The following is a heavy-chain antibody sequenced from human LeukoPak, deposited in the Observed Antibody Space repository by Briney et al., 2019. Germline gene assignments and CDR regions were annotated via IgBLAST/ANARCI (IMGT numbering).Heavy chain of an antibody. D-gene: IGHD6-13*01. CDR3: ASPSPGSVAAAEY. V-gene: IGHV3-53*01. Sequence: PGGSLRLSCAASGFTVSSNYMSWVRQAPGKGLEWVSVIYSGGSTYYADSVKGRFTISRDNSKNTLYLQMNSLRAEDTAVYYCASPSPGSVAAAEYWGQGTLVTVSS. CDR1: GFTVSSNY. CDR2: IYSGGST. J-gene: IGHJ4*02.